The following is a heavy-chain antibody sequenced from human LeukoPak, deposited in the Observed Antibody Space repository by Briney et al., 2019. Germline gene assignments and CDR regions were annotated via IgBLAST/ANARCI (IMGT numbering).Heavy chain of an antibody. CDR1: GFTFSSYA. Sequence: GRSLRLSCAASGFTFSSYAMHWVRQAPGKGLEWVAVISYDGSNKYYADSVKGRFTISRDNAKNSLYLQMNSLRAEDTAVYYCARDEAQFYGTDVWGQGTTVTVSS. CDR2: ISYDGSNK. J-gene: IGHJ6*02. V-gene: IGHV3-30-3*01. CDR3: ARDEAQFYGTDV.